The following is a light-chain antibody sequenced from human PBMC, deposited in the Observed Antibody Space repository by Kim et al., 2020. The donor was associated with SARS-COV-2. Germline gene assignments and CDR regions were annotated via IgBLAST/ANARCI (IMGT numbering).Light chain of an antibody. J-gene: IGKJ5*01. CDR3: QQYGDPIT. Sequence: VGSNYLAWYQQKPGQVPRLLIYEASSRTAAVPERFSGSGSGTEFTLTINRVEPEDFAVYYCQQYGDPITFGQGTRLEIK. CDR2: EAS. CDR1: VGSNY. V-gene: IGKV3-20*01.